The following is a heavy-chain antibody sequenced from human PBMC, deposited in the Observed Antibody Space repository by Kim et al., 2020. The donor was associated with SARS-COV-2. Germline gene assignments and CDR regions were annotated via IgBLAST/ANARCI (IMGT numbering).Heavy chain of an antibody. V-gene: IGHV4-59*08. CDR2: IYYSGST. J-gene: IGHJ3*02. Sequence: SETLSLTCTVSGGSISSYYWSWIRQPPGKGLEWIGYIYYSGSTNYNPSLKSRVTISVDTSKNQFSLKLSSVTAADTAVYYCASCGGDRYSSSWYRANDAFDIWGQGTMVTVSS. D-gene: IGHD6-13*01. CDR1: GGSISSYY. CDR3: ASCGGDRYSSSWYRANDAFDI.